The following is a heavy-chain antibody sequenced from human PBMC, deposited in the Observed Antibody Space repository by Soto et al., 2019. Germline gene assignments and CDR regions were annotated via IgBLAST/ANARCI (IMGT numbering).Heavy chain of an antibody. V-gene: IGHV3-23*01. CDR1: GFTFSNYA. J-gene: IGHJ4*02. Sequence: HPGGSLRLSCAASGFTFSNYAVTWVRQAPGKGLEWVSTISGSGGSTYYADSVKGRFTISRDNSKNTLYLQMNSLRAEDTAVYYCAKDQGSSWYEIDYCAQGTLVTVSS. CDR2: ISGSGGST. D-gene: IGHD6-13*01. CDR3: AKDQGSSWYEIDY.